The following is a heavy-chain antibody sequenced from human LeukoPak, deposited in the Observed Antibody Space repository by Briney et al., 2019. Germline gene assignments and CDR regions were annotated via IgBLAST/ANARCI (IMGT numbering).Heavy chain of an antibody. CDR1: GXTFGDYY. CDR2: ISSGSTYR. CDR3: ARENTYYSDVSGYHDGPIDY. Sequence: GGSLRLSCAASGXTFGDYYMSWIRQAPGKGLEWVSSISSGSTYRYYADSVRGQFTISRDNAENSLYLQMNSLRAEDTAVYYCARENTYYSDVSGYHDGPIDYWGQGTLVTVSS. V-gene: IGHV3-11*06. D-gene: IGHD3-22*01. J-gene: IGHJ4*02.